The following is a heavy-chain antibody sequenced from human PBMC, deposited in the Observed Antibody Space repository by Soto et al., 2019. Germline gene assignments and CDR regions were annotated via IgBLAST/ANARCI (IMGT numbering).Heavy chain of an antibody. CDR3: AIYHLELFRFDY. D-gene: IGHD2-2*01. V-gene: IGHV1-18*04. J-gene: IGHJ4*02. CDR1: DFSFTNHG. CDR2: ISLYNGNT. Sequence: GASVQVSCTAYDFSFTNHGIGWVRKSKGQGLEWMGWISLYNGNTNYAQQFQGRVTMTTDTSTSTAYMELRSLRSDDTAMYFCAIYHLELFRFDYWGQGTLVTVSS.